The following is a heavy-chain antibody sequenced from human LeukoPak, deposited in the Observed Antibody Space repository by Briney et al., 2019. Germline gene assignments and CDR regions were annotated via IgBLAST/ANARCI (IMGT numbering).Heavy chain of an antibody. CDR1: GFTFSSYA. CDR2: IDGGGSST. V-gene: IGHV3-23*01. J-gene: IGHJ4*02. CDR3: AKPARTDYVDY. D-gene: IGHD1-14*01. Sequence: GGTLRLSCAASGFTFSSYAMNWVRQAPGKGLEWVSAIDGGGSSTYYADSVKGRFTISRDNSKNTLYLQMNSLRAEGTAVYYCAKPARTDYVDYWGQGTLVTVSS.